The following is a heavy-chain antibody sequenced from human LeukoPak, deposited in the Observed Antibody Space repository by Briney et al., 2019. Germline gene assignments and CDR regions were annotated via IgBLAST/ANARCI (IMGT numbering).Heavy chain of an antibody. V-gene: IGHV3-11*04. J-gene: IGHJ4*02. D-gene: IGHD2-15*01. Sequence: PGGSLRLSCAASGFRFSGHYMSWIRQAPGKGLEWVAYISSTVTTVYYADSVKGRFAISRDNTKDSLYLQMSSLKAEDTAVYYCARGDCSAASCYYSDYWGQGTLVTVSS. CDR3: ARGDCSAASCYYSDY. CDR2: ISSTVTTV. CDR1: GFRFSGHY.